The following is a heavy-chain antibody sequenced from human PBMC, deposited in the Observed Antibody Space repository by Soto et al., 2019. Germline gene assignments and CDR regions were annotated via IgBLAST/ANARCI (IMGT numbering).Heavy chain of an antibody. Sequence: SETLSLTCAVYVGSFSGYYWSWIRQPPGKGLEWIGEINHSGSTNYNPSLKSRVTISVDTSKNQFSLKLSSVTAADTAVYYCASVKRITIFGVVISKYFQHWGQGTLVTVSS. J-gene: IGHJ1*01. CDR1: VGSFSGYY. D-gene: IGHD3-3*01. CDR2: INHSGST. V-gene: IGHV4-34*01. CDR3: ASVKRITIFGVVISKYFQH.